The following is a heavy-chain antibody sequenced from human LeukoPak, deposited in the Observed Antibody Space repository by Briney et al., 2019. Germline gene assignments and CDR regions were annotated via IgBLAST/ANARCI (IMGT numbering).Heavy chain of an antibody. CDR3: ARVSWYGYYFDY. D-gene: IGHD6-13*01. CDR1: GGSISSSSYY. CDR2: IYYSGST. Sequence: SETLSLTCTVSGGSISSSSYYWGWIRQPPGKGLEWIGSIYYSGSTNYNPSLKSRVTISVDTSKNQFSLKLSSVTAADTAVYYCARVSWYGYYFDYWGQGTLVTVSS. J-gene: IGHJ4*02. V-gene: IGHV4-39*07.